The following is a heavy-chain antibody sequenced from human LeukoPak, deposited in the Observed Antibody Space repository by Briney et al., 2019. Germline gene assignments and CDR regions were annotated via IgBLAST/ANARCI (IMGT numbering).Heavy chain of an antibody. V-gene: IGHV4-4*07. CDR1: GGSISSYY. D-gene: IGHD3-3*01. CDR2: VYTSGST. Sequence: PSETLSLTGTVSGGSISSYYWSWIRQPAGKGLEWIGRVYTSGSTNYNPSLKSRVTMSVDTSKNQFSLKLSSVTAADTAVYYCARDFTIFGVVIDAFDIWGQGTMVTVSS. J-gene: IGHJ3*02. CDR3: ARDFTIFGVVIDAFDI.